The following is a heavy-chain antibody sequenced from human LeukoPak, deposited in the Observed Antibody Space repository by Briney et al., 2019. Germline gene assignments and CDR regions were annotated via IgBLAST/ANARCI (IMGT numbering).Heavy chain of an antibody. V-gene: IGHV3-74*01. CDR2: INSDGSQP. Sequence: GGSLRLSCAASKFTFSSYWMHWVRQAPGKGLVWVSRINSDGSQPNYADSVKGRFTISRDNSKNTMYVQMNSLRAEDTAVYYCAKDRSYASFEDWGQGTLVTVSS. CDR3: AKDRSYASFED. J-gene: IGHJ4*02. D-gene: IGHD2-2*01. CDR1: KFTFSSYW.